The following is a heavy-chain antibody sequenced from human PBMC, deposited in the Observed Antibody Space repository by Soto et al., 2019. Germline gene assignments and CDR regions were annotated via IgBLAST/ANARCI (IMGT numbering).Heavy chain of an antibody. CDR1: GGTFSSYT. CDR2: IIPILGIA. CDR3: ARDVGGGSCYSCEGWFDP. Sequence: QVQLVQSGAEVKKPGSSVKVSCKASGGTFSSYTISWVRQAPGQGLEWMGRIIPILGIANYAQKFQGRVTITADKSTSTDYMELSSLRSEDTAVYYCARDVGGGSCYSCEGWFDPWGQGPLVTVSS. J-gene: IGHJ5*02. D-gene: IGHD2-15*01. V-gene: IGHV1-69*08.